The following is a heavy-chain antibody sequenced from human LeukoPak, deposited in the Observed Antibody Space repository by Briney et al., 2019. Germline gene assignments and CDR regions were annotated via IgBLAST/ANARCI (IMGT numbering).Heavy chain of an antibody. J-gene: IGHJ3*02. Sequence: SSETLSLTCTVSVGSISSGTFYWSWIRQPPGKGLEWIGYIYHSGSTYYNPSLKSRVTISVDRSKNQFSLKLSSVTAADTAVYYCARDVVVVAATRSDAFDIWGQGTMVTVSS. CDR2: IYHSGST. CDR1: VGSISSGTFY. V-gene: IGHV4-30-2*01. CDR3: ARDVVVVAATRSDAFDI. D-gene: IGHD2-15*01.